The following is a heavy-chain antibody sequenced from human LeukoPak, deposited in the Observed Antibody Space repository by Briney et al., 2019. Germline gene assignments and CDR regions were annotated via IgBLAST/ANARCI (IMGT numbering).Heavy chain of an antibody. CDR3: AKEGSYDILTGFDY. CDR1: GFTFKLYW. J-gene: IGHJ4*02. D-gene: IGHD3-9*01. CDR2: INDDGSST. Sequence: GGSLRLSCAASGFTFKLYWMHWVRQAPGKGPVWVSRINDDGSSTTYADSVKGRFTISRDDAKNMLFLQMNSLRAEDTAVYYCAKEGSYDILTGFDYWGQGTLVTVSS. V-gene: IGHV3-74*01.